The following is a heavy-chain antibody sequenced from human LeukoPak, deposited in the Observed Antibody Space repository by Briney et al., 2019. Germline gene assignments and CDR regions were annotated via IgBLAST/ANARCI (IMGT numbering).Heavy chain of an antibody. CDR2: INSDGSST. V-gene: IGHV3-74*01. CDR1: GFTFSSYW. Sequence: GGSLRLSCAASGFTFSSYWMHWVRQAPGKGLVWVSRINSDGSSTSYADSVKGRFTISRDNAKNTLYLQMNSLRAEDTAVYHCAREVGATTVDYWGQGTLVTVSS. J-gene: IGHJ4*02. D-gene: IGHD1-26*01. CDR3: AREVGATTVDY.